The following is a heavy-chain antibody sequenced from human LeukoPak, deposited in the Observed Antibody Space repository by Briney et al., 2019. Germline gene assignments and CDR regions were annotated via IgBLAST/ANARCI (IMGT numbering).Heavy chain of an antibody. CDR1: GGSISSYY. Sequence: PSETLSLTCTVSGGSISSYYWSWIRQPPGKGLEWIGYIYYSGSTNYNPSLKSRVTISVDTSKNQFSLKLSSVTAADTAVYYCARAPGLGYCSGGSCYSPNYYYYGMDVWGQGTMVTVSS. J-gene: IGHJ6*02. CDR2: IYYSGST. D-gene: IGHD2-15*01. V-gene: IGHV4-59*01. CDR3: ARAPGLGYCSGGSCYSPNYYYYGMDV.